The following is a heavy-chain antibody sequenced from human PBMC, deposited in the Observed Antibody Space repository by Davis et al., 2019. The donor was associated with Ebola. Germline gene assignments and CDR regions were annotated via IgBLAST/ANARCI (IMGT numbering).Heavy chain of an antibody. D-gene: IGHD6-19*01. CDR1: GGSFSGYY. Sequence: PSETLSLTCAVYGGSFSGYYWSWIRQPPGKGLEWIGEINHSGSTNYNPSLKSRVTISVDTSKNQFSLKLSSVTAADTAVYYCARFGVGGSGWAEVDYWGQGTLVTVSS. CDR2: INHSGST. V-gene: IGHV4-34*01. J-gene: IGHJ4*02. CDR3: ARFGVGGSGWAEVDY.